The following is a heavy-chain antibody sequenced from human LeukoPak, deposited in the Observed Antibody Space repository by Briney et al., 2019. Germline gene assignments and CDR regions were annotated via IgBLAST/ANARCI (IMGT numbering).Heavy chain of an antibody. CDR2: ISGSGGST. D-gene: IGHD3-22*01. CDR1: GFTFSSYA. Sequence: GGSLRLSCAASGFTFSSYAMSWVRQAPGKGLEWVSAISGSGGSTYYADSVKGRFTISRDNSKNTLYLQMNSLRAEDTAVYYCARDGLYYYDSSGYYYAWGAFDIWGQGTMVTVSS. V-gene: IGHV3-23*01. J-gene: IGHJ3*02. CDR3: ARDGLYYYDSSGYYYAWGAFDI.